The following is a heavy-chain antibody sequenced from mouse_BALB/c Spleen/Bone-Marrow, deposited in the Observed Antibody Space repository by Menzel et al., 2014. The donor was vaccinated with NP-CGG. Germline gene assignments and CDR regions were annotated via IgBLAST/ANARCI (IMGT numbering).Heavy chain of an antibody. Sequence: DVQLQESGGGLVKPGGSLKLSCAASGFTFSSYTMSWVRQTPEKRLEWVATISSGGSYTYYPDSVKGRFTISRDNAKNTLYLQMSSLKSEDTAMYYCTRGGDYDGYFDYWGQGTTLTVSS. J-gene: IGHJ2*01. CDR2: ISSGGSYT. CDR1: GFTFSSYT. V-gene: IGHV5-6-4*01. D-gene: IGHD2-3*01. CDR3: TRGGDYDGYFDY.